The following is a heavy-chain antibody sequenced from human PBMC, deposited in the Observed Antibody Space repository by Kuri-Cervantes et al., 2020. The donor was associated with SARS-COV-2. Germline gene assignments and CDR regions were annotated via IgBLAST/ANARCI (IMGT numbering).Heavy chain of an antibody. D-gene: IGHD3-3*01. J-gene: IGHJ3*02. V-gene: IGHV4-59*08. Sequence: ESLKISCTVSGGSISNFHWNWIRQPPGKRLEWIGYISYTGNTNYNPSLHSRVSMSVDTSRKQFSLNLTSVTAADTAVYYCARVSHYDFWSGYYTPDAFDIWGQGTMVTVSS. CDR1: GGSISNFH. CDR2: ISYTGNT. CDR3: ARVSHYDFWSGYYTPDAFDI.